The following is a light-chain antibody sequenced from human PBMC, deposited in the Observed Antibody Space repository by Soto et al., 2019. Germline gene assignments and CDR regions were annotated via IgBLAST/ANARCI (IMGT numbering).Light chain of an antibody. CDR3: QPYYYTSSS. CDR1: QSVLYSSHNKNY. Sequence: DIVMTQSPDSLAVSLGARATINCKSSQSVLYSSHNKNYLAWYQQKPGQPPKLLIYWASTRESVVPGRFSGSGSVTDFTLTISSLQADDVAVYYCQPYYYTSSSVGGGNTVEIK. CDR2: WAS. J-gene: IGKJ4*01. V-gene: IGKV4-1*01.